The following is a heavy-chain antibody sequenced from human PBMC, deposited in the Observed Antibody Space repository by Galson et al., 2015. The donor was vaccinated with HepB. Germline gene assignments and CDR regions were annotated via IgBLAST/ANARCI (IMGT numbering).Heavy chain of an antibody. CDR2: IYSGGST. V-gene: IGHV3-53*01. Sequence: SLRLSCAASGFTVSSNYMSWVRQAPGKGLEWVSVIYSGGSTYYADSVKGRFTISRDNSKNTLYLQMNSLRAEDTAVYYCARVRLKGYNLWGAFDIWGQGTMVTVSS. CDR1: GFTVSSNY. D-gene: IGHD5-24*01. J-gene: IGHJ3*02. CDR3: ARVRLKGYNLWGAFDI.